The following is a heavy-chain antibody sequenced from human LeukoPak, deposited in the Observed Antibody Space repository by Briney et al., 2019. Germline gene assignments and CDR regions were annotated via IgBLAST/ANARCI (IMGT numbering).Heavy chain of an antibody. D-gene: IGHD3-16*01. CDR2: ISFDGSTK. Sequence: PGGSLRLSCVASGFTFTPYAMYWVRQTPGTGLESVAGISFDGSTKNYADSVKGRFTISRDNSKNTVYLQMNSLRGEDTAVYYCARGGKYYFYYMDVWGKGTTVTVSS. V-gene: IGHV3-30*04. CDR1: GFTFTPYA. J-gene: IGHJ6*03. CDR3: ARGGKYYFYYMDV.